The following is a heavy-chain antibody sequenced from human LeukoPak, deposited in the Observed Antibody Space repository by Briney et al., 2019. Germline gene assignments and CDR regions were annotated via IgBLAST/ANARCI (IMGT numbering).Heavy chain of an antibody. Sequence: PSETLSLTCAVSSYSISSGSYWGWIRQSPGKGLEWVGSIFHSGNNYYNPSLKSRLTMSVDTSKNQFSLKLTSVTAADTALYHCARVTYVDDMLYQYFDYWGQGILVTVS. V-gene: IGHV4-38-2*01. CDR3: ARVTYVDDMLYQYFDY. CDR2: IFHSGNN. D-gene: IGHD4-17*01. CDR1: SYSISSGSY. J-gene: IGHJ4*02.